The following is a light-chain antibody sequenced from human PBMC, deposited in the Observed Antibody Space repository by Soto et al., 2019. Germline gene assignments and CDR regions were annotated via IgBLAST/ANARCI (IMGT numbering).Light chain of an antibody. Sequence: QTVVTQEPSLTVSPGGTVTLTCGSSTGTVTSGHYPYWFQQRPGQAPRTLIYDTSRKQSWTPARFSGSLLGGKAALTLSGAEPDDEADYYCLLSYSGVRPVFGGGTKLTVL. V-gene: IGLV7-46*01. CDR3: LLSYSGVRPV. CDR1: TGTVTSGHY. CDR2: DTS. J-gene: IGLJ2*01.